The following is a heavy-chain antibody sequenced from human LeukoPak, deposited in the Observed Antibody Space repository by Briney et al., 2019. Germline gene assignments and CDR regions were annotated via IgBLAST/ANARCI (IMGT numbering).Heavy chain of an antibody. CDR3: AKGLKWELPLEY. CDR2: IGSDNKP. V-gene: IGHV3-23*05. J-gene: IGHJ4*02. CDR1: GFTFSAYA. D-gene: IGHD1-26*01. Sequence: GGSLRLSCEASGFTFSAYAMTWVRQAPGQGLEWVSSIGSDNKPHYSESVKGRFAISRDNSKNTLYLQMNSLRAEDTAVYYCAKGLKWELPLEYWGQGTLVTVSS.